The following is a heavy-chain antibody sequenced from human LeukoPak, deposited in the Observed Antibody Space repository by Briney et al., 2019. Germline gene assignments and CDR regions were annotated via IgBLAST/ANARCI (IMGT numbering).Heavy chain of an antibody. D-gene: IGHD3-10*01. CDR2: VYRSGST. V-gene: IGHV4-38-2*02. Sequence: SETLSLTCTVSNYSISSGYYWGWIRQPPGKGLEWIASVYRSGSTYYKSSLKSRVRISVDTSKNQSSLHLTSVTAADTAVYYCARALWFGELLSPYFDYWGQGTLVTVSS. CDR3: ARALWFGELLSPYFDY. CDR1: NYSISSGYY. J-gene: IGHJ4*02.